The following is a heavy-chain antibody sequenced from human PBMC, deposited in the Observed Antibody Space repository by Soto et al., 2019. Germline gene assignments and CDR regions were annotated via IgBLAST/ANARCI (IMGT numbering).Heavy chain of an antibody. D-gene: IGHD6-19*01. CDR2: ISGSGGTT. J-gene: IGHJ3*02. CDR3: AKTANGWFSAFDI. Sequence: EVQLLESGGGLVQPGGSLRLSCAASGFTFSSYAMSWVRQAPGKGLEWVSAISGSGGTTYYADSVKGRFTFSRDNSKNTLYLQINSLRAVDTAVYYCAKTANGWFSAFDIWGKWTMVTVSS. CDR1: GFTFSSYA. V-gene: IGHV3-23*01.